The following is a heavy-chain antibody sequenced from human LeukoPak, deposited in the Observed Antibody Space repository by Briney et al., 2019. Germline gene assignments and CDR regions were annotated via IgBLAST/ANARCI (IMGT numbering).Heavy chain of an antibody. V-gene: IGHV1-2*06. CDR3: ARGGAATGTLPHFDL. CDR1: GYTFTGYY. Sequence: ASLNVSCKASGYTFTGYYVHWVRQAPGQGLEWMGRINPNGGGANYAQKFQDRVTLTSDTAITTAFMDLSRLTSDDTAMYYCARGGAATGTLPHFDLWGQGTLVTVSS. D-gene: IGHD6-13*01. J-gene: IGHJ4*02. CDR2: INPNGGGA.